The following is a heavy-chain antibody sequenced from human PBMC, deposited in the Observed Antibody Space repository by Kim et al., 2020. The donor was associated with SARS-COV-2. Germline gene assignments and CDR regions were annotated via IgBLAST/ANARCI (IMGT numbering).Heavy chain of an antibody. Sequence: GGSLRLSCAASGFTSSSYSMNWVRQAPGKGLEWVSSISNGNNYIYYADSVKGRFTISRDNAKNSLYLQMISLRAEDTAVYYCARVSYCSSTSCYHPDYSGYAKHDAFDIWGQGTMVTVSS. CDR1: GFTSSSYS. D-gene: IGHD2-2*01. CDR2: ISNGNNYI. CDR3: ARVSYCSSTSCYHPDYSGYAKHDAFDI. J-gene: IGHJ3*02. V-gene: IGHV3-21*01.